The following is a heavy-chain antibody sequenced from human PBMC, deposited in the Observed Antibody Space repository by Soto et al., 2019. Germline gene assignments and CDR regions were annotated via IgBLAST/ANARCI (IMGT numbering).Heavy chain of an antibody. Sequence: QVQLVQCGAEVKKPGSSVKVSCKASGGTFSSYTISWVRQAPGQGLEWMGRIIPILGIANYAQKFQGRVTITADKSTSTAYMELSSLRSEDTAVYYCARDRGYSSSWRYYFDYWGQGTLVTVSS. CDR3: ARDRGYSSSWRYYFDY. D-gene: IGHD6-13*01. J-gene: IGHJ4*02. CDR2: IIPILGIA. CDR1: GGTFSSYT. V-gene: IGHV1-69*08.